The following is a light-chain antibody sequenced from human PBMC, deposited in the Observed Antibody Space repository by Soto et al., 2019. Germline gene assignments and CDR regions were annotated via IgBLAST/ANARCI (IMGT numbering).Light chain of an antibody. CDR2: TNT. CDR1: SSNLGSNYD. Sequence: SALTQPPSVSGAPGQRVTISCTGTSSNLGSNYDVHWYQQVPGTAPKLLIHTNTNRPSGVPDRFSGSKSGTSASLVITGLQAEDAALYYCQSYDTGLSALVFGGGTKLTVL. J-gene: IGLJ3*02. CDR3: QSYDTGLSALV. V-gene: IGLV1-40*01.